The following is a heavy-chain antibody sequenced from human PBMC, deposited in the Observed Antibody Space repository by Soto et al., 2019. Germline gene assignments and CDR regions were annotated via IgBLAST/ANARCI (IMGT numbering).Heavy chain of an antibody. J-gene: IGHJ4*02. V-gene: IGHV3-23*01. D-gene: IGHD2-2*01. Sequence: SLRLSCAASGFTFSSYAMSWVRQAPGKGLEWVSAISGSGGSTYYADSVKGRFTISRDNSKNTLYLQMNSLRAEDTAVYYCAKSVGYCSSTSCSPFDYWGQGTLVTVSS. CDR1: GFTFSSYA. CDR3: AKSVGYCSSTSCSPFDY. CDR2: ISGSGGST.